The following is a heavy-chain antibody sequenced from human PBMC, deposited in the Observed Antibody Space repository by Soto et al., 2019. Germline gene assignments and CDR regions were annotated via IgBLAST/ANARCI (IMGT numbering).Heavy chain of an antibody. CDR1: GGSFSGYY. CDR3: ARGPFSGHSNPALGYCSGGSCYSSYMDV. J-gene: IGHJ6*03. Sequence: PSETLSLTCAVYGGSFSGYYWSWIRQPPGKGLEWIGEINHSGSTNYNPSLKSRVTISVDTSKNQFSLKLSSVTAADTAVYYCARGPFSGHSNPALGYCSGGSCYSSYMDVWGKGTTVTVSS. V-gene: IGHV4-34*01. D-gene: IGHD2-15*01. CDR2: INHSGST.